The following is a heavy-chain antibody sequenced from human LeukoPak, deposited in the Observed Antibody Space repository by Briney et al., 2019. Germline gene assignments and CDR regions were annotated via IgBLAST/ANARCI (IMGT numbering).Heavy chain of an antibody. CDR2: ISGSGGST. Sequence: PGGSLRLSCAASGFTFSSYAMSWVRQAPGKGLEWVSAISGSGGSTYYADSVKGRFTISRDNSKNTLYLQMNSLRAEDTAVYCCANDYYDSSGYYYYFDYWGQGTLVTVSS. J-gene: IGHJ4*02. V-gene: IGHV3-23*01. D-gene: IGHD3-22*01. CDR1: GFTFSSYA. CDR3: ANDYYDSSGYYYYFDY.